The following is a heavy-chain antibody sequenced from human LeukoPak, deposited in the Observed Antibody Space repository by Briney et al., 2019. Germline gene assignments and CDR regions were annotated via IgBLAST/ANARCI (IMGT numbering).Heavy chain of an antibody. CDR1: GGSISSSSHY. D-gene: IGHD6-19*01. J-gene: IGHJ4*02. CDR3: ARDPFGQWLPPTDY. Sequence: PSETLSLTCTVSGGSISSSSHYWGWIRQPPGKGLEWIGSIYYSGSTYYNPSLKSRVTISVDTSKNQFSLKLSSVTAADTAVYYCARDPFGQWLPPTDYWGQGTLVTVSS. CDR2: IYYSGST. V-gene: IGHV4-39*07.